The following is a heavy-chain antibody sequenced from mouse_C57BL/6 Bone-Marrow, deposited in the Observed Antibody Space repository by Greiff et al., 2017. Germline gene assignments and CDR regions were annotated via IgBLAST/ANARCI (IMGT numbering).Heavy chain of an antibody. V-gene: IGHV1-64*01. CDR3: ARGVYGSHDY. CDR2: IHPTSGST. J-gene: IGHJ2*01. Sequence: VQLQQPGAELVKPGASVKLSCKASGYTFTSYWMHWVKQRPGHGLEWIGMIHPTSGSTNYNEKFKSNATLTVDKSSSTAYMQLSSLTSEDSAVYYCARGVYGSHDYWGQGTTLTVSS. D-gene: IGHD1-1*01. CDR1: GYTFTSYW.